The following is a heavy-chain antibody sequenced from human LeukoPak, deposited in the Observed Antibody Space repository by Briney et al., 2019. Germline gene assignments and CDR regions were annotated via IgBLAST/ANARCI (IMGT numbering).Heavy chain of an antibody. V-gene: IGHV4-59*08. J-gene: IGHJ3*02. D-gene: IGHD1-26*01. CDR3: ARASLGAPPEDDAFDI. CDR1: GGSISSYY. Sequence: PSETLSLTCTVSGGSISSYYWSWIRQPPGKGLEWIGYIYYSGSTNYNPSLKSRVTISVDTSKNQFSLKLSSVTAADTAVYYCARASLGAPPEDDAFDIWGQGTMVTVSS. CDR2: IYYSGST.